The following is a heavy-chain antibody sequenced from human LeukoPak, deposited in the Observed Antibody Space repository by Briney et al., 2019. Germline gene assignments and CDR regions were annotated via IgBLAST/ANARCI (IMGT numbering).Heavy chain of an antibody. Sequence: GGSLRLSCAASGFTFSIYTMSWVRQAPGKGLEWVSGMSGSGGSTYYADSVKGRFTISRDNSKNTLYLQMNTLRAEDTAVYYCAKDREYSYVYDAFDIWGQGTLVTVSS. D-gene: IGHD3-16*01. CDR3: AKDREYSYVYDAFDI. J-gene: IGHJ3*02. V-gene: IGHV3-23*01. CDR1: GFTFSIYT. CDR2: MSGSGGST.